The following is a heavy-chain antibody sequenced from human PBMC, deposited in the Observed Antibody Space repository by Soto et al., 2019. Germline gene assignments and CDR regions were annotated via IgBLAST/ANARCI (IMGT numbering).Heavy chain of an antibody. D-gene: IGHD2-15*01. V-gene: IGHV3-30-3*01. CDR2: ISYDGSNE. CDR1: GFTFSVFA. CDR3: ARGECVGGGCYSAS. J-gene: IGHJ4*02. Sequence: QVQLVESGGGVVQPGRSLRLSCAASGFTFSVFAMHWVRHAPGKGLEWVAVISYDGSNEYFADSVKGRFTISRDNSKNRRYLRLNSLGAEERAVYYCARGECVGGGCYSASGGQGTRVTVSS.